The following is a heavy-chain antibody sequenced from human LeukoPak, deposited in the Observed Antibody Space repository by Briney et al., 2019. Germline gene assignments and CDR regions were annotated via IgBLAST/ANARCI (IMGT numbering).Heavy chain of an antibody. Sequence: ASVKVSCKASGYTFTSYGISWVRQAPGQGLEWMGWISAYNGNTNYAQKLQGRVTMTTDTSTSTAYMELRSLRSDDTAVYYCARELFFHCSSTSCYPYPLEYWGQGTLVTVSS. CDR3: ARELFFHCSSTSCYPYPLEY. CDR2: ISAYNGNT. V-gene: IGHV1-18*01. D-gene: IGHD2-2*01. J-gene: IGHJ4*02. CDR1: GYTFTSYG.